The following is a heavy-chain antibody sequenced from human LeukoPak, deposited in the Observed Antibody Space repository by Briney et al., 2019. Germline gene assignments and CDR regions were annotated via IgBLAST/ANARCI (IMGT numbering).Heavy chain of an antibody. V-gene: IGHV4-39*07. CDR2: IYYSGNT. CDR3: AREGFSGSWRGNWFDP. J-gene: IGHJ5*02. Sequence: SETLSLTCTVSGVSISSSNSYWGWIRQPPGKGLEWIGSIYYSGNTYYNPSLKSRVTISVDTSKNQFSLKLSSVTAADTAVYYCAREGFSGSWRGNWFDPWGQGTLVTVSS. D-gene: IGHD6-13*01. CDR1: GVSISSSNSY.